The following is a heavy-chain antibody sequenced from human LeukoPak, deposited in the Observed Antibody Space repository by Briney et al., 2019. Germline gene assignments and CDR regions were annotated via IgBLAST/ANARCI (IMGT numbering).Heavy chain of an antibody. V-gene: IGHV3-23*01. CDR1: GFTFSNHG. J-gene: IGHJ2*01. CDR3: AKDGSVKLLRLRFGLDL. CDR2: VSPPGGGT. D-gene: IGHD2-15*01. Sequence: PGGSLRLSCAASGFTFSNHGMNWVRQAPGKGLEWLSGVSPPGGGTYYADSVKGRFTISRDDSKNTLSLQMNSLRAEDTAVYYCAKDGSVKLLRLRFGLDLWGRGTLVTVSS.